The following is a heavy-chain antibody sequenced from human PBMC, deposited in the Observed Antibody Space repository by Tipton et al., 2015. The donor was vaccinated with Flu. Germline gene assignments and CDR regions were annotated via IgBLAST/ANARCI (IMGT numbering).Heavy chain of an antibody. CDR1: GFTFSSYW. CDR3: GRALGGAAAL. J-gene: IGHJ3*01. Sequence: SLRLSCAASGFTFSSYWMTWVRQAPGKGLEWVANIKQDGSVKYYVDSVKGRFTISRDNAKNSLYLQMNSLRAEDTAVYYCGRALGGAAALWGQGTMVTVSS. CDR2: IKQDGSVK. V-gene: IGHV3-7*03. D-gene: IGHD6-25*01.